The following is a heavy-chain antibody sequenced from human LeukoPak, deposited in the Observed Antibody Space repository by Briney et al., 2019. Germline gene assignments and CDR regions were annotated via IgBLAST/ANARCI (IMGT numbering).Heavy chain of an antibody. CDR2: ISSSSSTI. Sequence: GGSLRLSCAASGFTFSSYGMTWVRQAPGKGLEWVSYISSSSSTIYYADSVKGRFTISRDNAKNSLYLQMNSLRAEDTAVYYCASESRTLFDYWGQGTLVTVSS. CDR1: GFTFSSYG. J-gene: IGHJ4*02. V-gene: IGHV3-48*01. D-gene: IGHD6-13*01. CDR3: ASESRTLFDY.